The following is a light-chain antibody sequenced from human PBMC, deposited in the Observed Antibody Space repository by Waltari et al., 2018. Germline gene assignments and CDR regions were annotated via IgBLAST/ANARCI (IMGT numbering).Light chain of an antibody. Sequence: DIQMTQSPSTLSASLGDRVPVTCRARTSIGRWLAWYQQKPGKATKLLIYTASSLESGVPSRFSGSGSGTEFTLTISSLQPDDFATYYCQQYKSYPWTFGQGTKVEIK. V-gene: IGKV1-5*03. CDR3: QQYKSYPWT. CDR1: TSIGRW. J-gene: IGKJ1*01. CDR2: TAS.